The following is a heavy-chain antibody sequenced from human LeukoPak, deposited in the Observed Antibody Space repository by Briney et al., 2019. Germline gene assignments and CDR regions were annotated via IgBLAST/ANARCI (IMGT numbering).Heavy chain of an antibody. CDR1: GFTFSSYW. V-gene: IGHV3-74*01. Sequence: GGSLRLSCAAPGFTFSSYWMHWVRQAPGKGLVWVSRINPDGSSTSYADSVKGRFTMSRDNAANMLYLQMNSLRADDTAVYYCVRVIAGAANGHWGQGTLVTVSS. D-gene: IGHD6-19*01. CDR2: INPDGSST. J-gene: IGHJ4*02. CDR3: VRVIAGAANGH.